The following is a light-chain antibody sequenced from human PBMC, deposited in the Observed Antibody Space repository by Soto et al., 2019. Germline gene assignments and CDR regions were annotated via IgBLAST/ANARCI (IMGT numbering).Light chain of an antibody. CDR1: QDISNY. CDR2: AAS. V-gene: IGKV1-33*01. CDR3: QQYDNLPLT. Sequence: DIQMTQSPSSLSASVGDRVTITCQASQDISNYLNWYQQKPGKAPKLLIYAASTLETGVPSRFSGSGSGTDFTFTISSLQAEDIATYYCQQYDNLPLTFGGGTKVEIK. J-gene: IGKJ4*01.